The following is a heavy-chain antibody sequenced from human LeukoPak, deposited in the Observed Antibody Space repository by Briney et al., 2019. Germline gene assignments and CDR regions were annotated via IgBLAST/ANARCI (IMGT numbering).Heavy chain of an antibody. CDR2: IYTSGTT. CDR3: ARGKVVAGTPGQNSWDY. J-gene: IGHJ4*02. V-gene: IGHV4-4*07. Sequence: SETLSLTPTVPGGSLSTYYWNWIRQPAGEGLEWIGRIYTSGTTNYNPSLKSRVTMSVDTSKNQFSLKLSSVTAADTAVYYCARGKVVAGTPGQNSWDYWGQGTLVTVSS. CDR1: GGSLSTYY. D-gene: IGHD6-19*01.